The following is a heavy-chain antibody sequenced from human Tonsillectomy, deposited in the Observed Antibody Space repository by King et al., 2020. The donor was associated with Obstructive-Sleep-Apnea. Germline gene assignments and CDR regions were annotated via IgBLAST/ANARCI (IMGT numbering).Heavy chain of an antibody. CDR3: AKDGDANSGYCPYYFDY. CDR2: ISGSGGNT. Sequence: VQLVESGGGLVQPGGSLRLSCAVSGFTFSSYAMSWVRQAPGKGREWVSAISGSGGNTYYADSVKGRFTISRDNSKNTLYLQMNSLRAEDTAVYYWAKDGDANSGYCPYYFDYWGQGTLVTVSS. CDR1: GFTFSSYA. V-gene: IGHV3-23*04. J-gene: IGHJ4*02. D-gene: IGHD3-22*01.